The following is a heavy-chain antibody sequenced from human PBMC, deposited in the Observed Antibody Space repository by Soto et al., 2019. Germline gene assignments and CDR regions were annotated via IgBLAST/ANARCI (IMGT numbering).Heavy chain of an antibody. J-gene: IGHJ4*02. CDR3: ARDRWVAAAGLDY. CDR2: IKQDGSEK. V-gene: IGHV3-7*05. CDR1: GFTFSSYW. D-gene: IGHD6-13*01. Sequence: PGGSLRLSCAASGFTFSSYWMSWVRQAPGKGLEWVANIKQDGSEKYYVDSVKGRFTISRDNAKNSLYLQMNSLRAEDTAVYYCARDRWVAAAGLDYWGQGTLVTVSS.